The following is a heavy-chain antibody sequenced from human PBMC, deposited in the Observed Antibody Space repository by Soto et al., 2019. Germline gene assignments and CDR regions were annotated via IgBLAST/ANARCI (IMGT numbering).Heavy chain of an antibody. V-gene: IGHV1-69*13. CDR1: AGTFPHYG. Sequence: ASVKVSCKASAGTFPHYGLSWVRQAPGQGLEWIGGIIPVLASTTYAQNFQGRVSIIADASTNTVYMELGSLRSDDTAVYYCACNWGKSLKNWLDPWGQGTLVTVSS. CDR2: IIPVLAST. J-gene: IGHJ5*02. CDR3: ACNWGKSLKNWLDP. D-gene: IGHD7-27*01.